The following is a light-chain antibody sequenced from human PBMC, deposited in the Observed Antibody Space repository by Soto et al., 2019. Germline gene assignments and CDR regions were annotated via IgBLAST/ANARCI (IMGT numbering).Light chain of an antibody. V-gene: IGKV1-5*03. CDR1: QSIGSR. Sequence: DIQMTQSPSTLSASVGDRVTITCRASQSIGSRLAWYQQKPGEAPNLLIYKASTLQSGVPSRFSGSGSGTEFTLTISSLQPDDFASYYCHQYENFFWTFGQGTKVAI. CDR3: HQYENFFWT. CDR2: KAS. J-gene: IGKJ1*01.